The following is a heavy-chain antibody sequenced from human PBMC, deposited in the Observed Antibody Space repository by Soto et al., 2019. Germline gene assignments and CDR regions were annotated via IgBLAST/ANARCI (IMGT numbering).Heavy chain of an antibody. Sequence: QVLESGGGLVQPGGSLRLSCAASGSTFSCCAMSWVRQAPGKGLEWVSTIHGDGDYTHDTDSVKGRFTISRDNSRNTLYLQMNSLRADDTAVYYCAKNRGAGDYSNWSFAVWGRGTLVTVSS. CDR1: GSTFSCCA. CDR2: IHGDGDYT. CDR3: AKNRGAGDYSNWSFAV. V-gene: IGHV3-23*01. D-gene: IGHD7-27*01. J-gene: IGHJ2*01.